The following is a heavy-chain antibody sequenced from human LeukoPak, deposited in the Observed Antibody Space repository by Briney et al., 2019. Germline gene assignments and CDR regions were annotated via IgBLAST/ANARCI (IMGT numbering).Heavy chain of an antibody. CDR2: VSPDGSNQ. CDR1: GFTFSAYP. CDR3: ARASEYKPYYCYYMDV. V-gene: IGHV3-30*01. Sequence: PGGSLRLSCAASGFTFSAYPMHWVRQAPGKGLEWVGVVSPDGSNQFYADSVKGRFTISRDNSKKTLYLQMNSQGSEDTALYSCARASEYKPYYCYYMDVWGKGTTVTVSS. J-gene: IGHJ6*03. D-gene: IGHD1-1*01.